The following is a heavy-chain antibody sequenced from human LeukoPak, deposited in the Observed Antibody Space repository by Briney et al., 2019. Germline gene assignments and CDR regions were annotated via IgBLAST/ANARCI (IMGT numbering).Heavy chain of an antibody. CDR2: IKQDGSEK. D-gene: IGHD3-3*01. CDR3: ARSRWYYDFWSGYLVGRGNDADDAFDI. CDR1: GFTFSSYW. J-gene: IGHJ3*02. Sequence: PGGSLRLSCAASGFTFSSYWMSWVRQAPGKGLEWVANIKQDGSEKYYVDSVKGRFTIYRDNAKNSLYLQMNSLRAEDTAVYYCARSRWYYDFWSGYLVGRGNDADDAFDIWGQGTMVTVSS. V-gene: IGHV3-7*01.